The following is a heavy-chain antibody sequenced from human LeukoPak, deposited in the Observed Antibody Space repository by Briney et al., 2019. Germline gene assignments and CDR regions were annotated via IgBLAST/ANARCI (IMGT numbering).Heavy chain of an antibody. Sequence: GGSLRLSCAASGFTFSSYAMSWVRQAPGKGLEWVSAISGSGGSTYYADSVKGRFTISRDNSKNTLYLQMNSLRAEDTAVYYCAKVIGITMVRGVIITGGSFDYWGQGTLVTVSS. D-gene: IGHD3-10*01. CDR3: AKVIGITMVRGVIITGGSFDY. CDR2: ISGSGGST. J-gene: IGHJ4*02. CDR1: GFTFSSYA. V-gene: IGHV3-23*01.